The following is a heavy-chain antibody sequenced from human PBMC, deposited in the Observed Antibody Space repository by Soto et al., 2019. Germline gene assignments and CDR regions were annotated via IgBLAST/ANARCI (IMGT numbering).Heavy chain of an antibody. CDR3: AKVAGVGYYDSSGYPDY. J-gene: IGHJ4*02. Sequence: QVQLVESGGGVVQPGRSLRLSCAASGFTFSSYGMHWVRQAPGKGLEWVAVISYDGRNKYYADSVKGRFTISRDNSKNTLYLQINSLRAEDTAVYYCAKVAGVGYYDSSGYPDYWGQGTLVTVSS. D-gene: IGHD3-22*01. CDR1: GFTFSSYG. CDR2: ISYDGRNK. V-gene: IGHV3-30*18.